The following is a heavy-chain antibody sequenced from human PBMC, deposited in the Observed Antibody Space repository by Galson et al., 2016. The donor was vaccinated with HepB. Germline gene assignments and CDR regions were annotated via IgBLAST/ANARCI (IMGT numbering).Heavy chain of an antibody. V-gene: IGHV4-34*01. J-gene: IGHJ2*01. CDR2: ISQGGTT. D-gene: IGHD3-16*02. Sequence: SETLSLTCAVNGGSFSGYFWGWIRQSPGKGLEWIGEISQGGTTNYNPSLKSRVTLLVDTSKNQFSLEVTSVNAADTAGYFCARGKGRKGATSYRYWYYDVWGRGAPVTVSS. CDR3: ARGKGRKGATSYRYWYYDV. CDR1: GGSFSGYF.